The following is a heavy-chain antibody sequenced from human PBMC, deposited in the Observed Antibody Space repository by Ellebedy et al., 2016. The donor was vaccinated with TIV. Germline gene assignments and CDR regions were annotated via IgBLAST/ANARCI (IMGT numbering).Heavy chain of an antibody. D-gene: IGHD3-10*01. V-gene: IGHV4-39*01. Sequence: SETLSLTCTLSGGSISSGTYYWGWIRQPPGKGLEWIGTIYYSGDTYYNPSLKSRVTISIDTSKNQFSLKLSSVTAADTAVYYCARWFGELLYVRWFDPWGQGTLVTVSS. CDR3: ARWFGELLYVRWFDP. J-gene: IGHJ5*02. CDR2: IYYSGDT. CDR1: GGSISSGTYY.